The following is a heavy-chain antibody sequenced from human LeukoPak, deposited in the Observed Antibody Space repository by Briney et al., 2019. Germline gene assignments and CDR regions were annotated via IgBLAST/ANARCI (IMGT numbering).Heavy chain of an antibody. CDR2: ISSSSSYI. CDR3: ASEGEPVQPLDAFDI. J-gene: IGHJ3*02. V-gene: IGHV3-21*01. CDR1: GFTFSSYS. Sequence: GGSLRLSCAASGFTFSSYSMNWVRQAPGKWLEWVSSISSSSSYIYYADSVKGRFTISRDNAKNSLYLQMNSLRAEDTAVYYCASEGEPVQPLDAFDIWGQGTMVTVSS. D-gene: IGHD6-13*01.